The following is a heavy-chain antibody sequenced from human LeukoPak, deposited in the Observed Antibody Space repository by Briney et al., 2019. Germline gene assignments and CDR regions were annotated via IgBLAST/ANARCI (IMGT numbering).Heavy chain of an antibody. V-gene: IGHV4-39*01. CDR1: GGSISSGSHY. CDR2: IYYSGST. CDR3: ARQEYYGSGIDY. J-gene: IGHJ4*02. Sequence: SETLSLTCAVSGGSISSGSHYWGWIRQPPGKGLEWIGSIYYSGSTYYNPSLKSRVTISVDTSKNRFSLNLTSVTAADTAVYYCARQEYYGSGIDYWDQGTLVTVSS. D-gene: IGHD3-10*01.